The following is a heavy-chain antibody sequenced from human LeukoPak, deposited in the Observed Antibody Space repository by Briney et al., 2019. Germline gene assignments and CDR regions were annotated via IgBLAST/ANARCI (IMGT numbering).Heavy chain of an antibody. V-gene: IGHV3-23*01. J-gene: IGHJ4*02. D-gene: IGHD6-13*01. CDR2: ISGNSGRT. CDR3: AKSTSSWERVDY. Sequence: GGSLRLSCAASGFTFSSYAMSWVRQAPGKGLEWVSSISGNSGRTYYADSVKGRFSISRDNSNNTLYLQMNSLRAEDAAVYYCAKSTSSWERVDYWGQGTLVSVSS. CDR1: GFTFSSYA.